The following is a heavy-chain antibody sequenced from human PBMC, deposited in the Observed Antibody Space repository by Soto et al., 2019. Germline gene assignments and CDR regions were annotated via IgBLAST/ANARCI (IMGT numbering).Heavy chain of an antibody. CDR1: GGTFSSYA. D-gene: IGHD6-6*01. Sequence: ASVKVSCKASGGTFSSYAISWVRQAPGQGLEWMGGIIPIFGTANYAQKFQGRVTITADESTSTAYMELSSLRSEDTAVYYCARDLYDGSSSSDYYYGMDVWGQGTTVTVSS. CDR3: ARDLYDGSSSSDYYYGMDV. V-gene: IGHV1-69*13. J-gene: IGHJ6*02. CDR2: IIPIFGTA.